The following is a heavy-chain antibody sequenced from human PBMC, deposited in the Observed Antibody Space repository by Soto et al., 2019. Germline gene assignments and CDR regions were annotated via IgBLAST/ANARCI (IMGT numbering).Heavy chain of an antibody. Sequence: PSQTLSLTCAISGDSVSSNSAAWNWIRQSPSRGLEWLGRTYYRSKWYYDYAVLVKSRIAINPDTSKNQFSLQLNSVTPEDTAIYYCARDGGTGDDFWDFWGQGTLVTVSS. V-gene: IGHV6-1*01. CDR2: TYYRSKWYY. D-gene: IGHD3-3*01. J-gene: IGHJ4*02. CDR1: GDSVSSNSAA. CDR3: ARDGGTGDDFWDF.